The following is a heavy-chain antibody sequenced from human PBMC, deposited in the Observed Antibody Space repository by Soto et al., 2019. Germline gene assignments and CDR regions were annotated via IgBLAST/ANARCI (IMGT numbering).Heavy chain of an antibody. V-gene: IGHV3-21*01. J-gene: IGHJ4*02. CDR2: ISSSSSYI. CDR3: AREAAAAGTEGFDY. D-gene: IGHD6-13*01. Sequence: LRLSCAASGFTFSSYSMNWVRQAPGKGLEWVSSISSSSSYIYYADSVKGRFTISRDNAKNSLYLQMNSLRAEDTAVYYCAREAAAAGTEGFDYWGQGTLVTVSS. CDR1: GFTFSSYS.